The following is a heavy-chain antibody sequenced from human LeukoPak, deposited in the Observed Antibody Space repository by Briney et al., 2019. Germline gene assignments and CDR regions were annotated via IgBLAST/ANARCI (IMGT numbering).Heavy chain of an antibody. CDR3: ASEVRGYGDYPDAFDI. V-gene: IGHV3-33*01. D-gene: IGHD4-17*01. CDR2: IWYDGSNK. J-gene: IGHJ3*02. CDR1: GFTFSSYG. Sequence: GRSLRLSCAASGFTFSSYGMHWVRQAPGKGLEWVAVIWYDGSNKYYADSVKGRFTISRDNSKNTLYLQMNSLRAEDTAVYYCASEVRGYGDYPDAFDIWGQGTMVTVSS.